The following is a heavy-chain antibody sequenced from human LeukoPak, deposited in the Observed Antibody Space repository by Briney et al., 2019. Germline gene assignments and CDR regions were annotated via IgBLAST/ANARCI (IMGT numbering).Heavy chain of an antibody. CDR1: EFTFSGHA. V-gene: IGHV3-30-3*01. D-gene: IGHD6-19*01. CDR2: ISYDGNNK. J-gene: IGHJ4*02. CDR3: ARDGFPGGTVAGTYLNY. Sequence: PGGSLRLSCAASEFTFSGHAMHWVRQAPGRGLEWVEVISYDGNNKFYADSVKGRFTISRDNSRNTLSLQMNSLRAEDTAVYYCARDGFPGGTVAGTYLNYWGQGTLVTVSS.